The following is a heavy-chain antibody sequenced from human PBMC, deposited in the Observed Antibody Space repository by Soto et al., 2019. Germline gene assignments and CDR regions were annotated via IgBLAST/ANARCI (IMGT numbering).Heavy chain of an antibody. CDR2: MNPNSGNT. D-gene: IGHD3-16*01. V-gene: IGHV1-8*01. CDR3: ARGVLTQGDFDY. CDR1: GYTFTSYD. Sequence: QVQLVQSGAEVKKPGASVKVSCKASGYTFTSYDINWVRQATGQGLEWMGWMNPNSGNTGFTQRLQGRLTMTRNTSITKAYMELSSLTSADTAVYYCARGVLTQGDFDYWGQGTLVTVSS. J-gene: IGHJ4*02.